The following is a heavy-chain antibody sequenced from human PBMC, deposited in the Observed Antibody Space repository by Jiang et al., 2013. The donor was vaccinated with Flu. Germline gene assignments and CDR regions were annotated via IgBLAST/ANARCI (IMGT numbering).Heavy chain of an antibody. CDR3: TRHDYSKHIFDY. J-gene: IGHJ4*02. D-gene: IGHD4-11*01. CDR1: GFSLSTSGVG. V-gene: IGHV2-70*11. Sequence: KPTQTLTLTCTFSGFSLSTSGVGVGWIRQPPGKALEWLARIDWDDDKYYSASLKTRLTISKDTSKNQVVLTMTNMDPVDTATYYCTRHDYSKHIFDYWGQGTLVTVSS. CDR2: IDWDDDK.